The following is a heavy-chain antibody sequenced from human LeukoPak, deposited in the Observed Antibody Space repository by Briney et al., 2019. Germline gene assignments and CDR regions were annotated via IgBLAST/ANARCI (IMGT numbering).Heavy chain of an antibody. CDR3: AKDDGWVQYAN. V-gene: IGHV3-23*01. CDR2: ISRGGGST. J-gene: IGHJ4*02. CDR1: EFIFSTYA. D-gene: IGHD5-24*01. Sequence: GRSLRLSCAASEFIFSTYAMSWVRQAPGKGLEWVSAISRGGGSTYYADSVKGRFTISRDNSKNTLYLQMNSLRAVDTAVYYCAKDDGWVQYANWGQGTLVTVSS.